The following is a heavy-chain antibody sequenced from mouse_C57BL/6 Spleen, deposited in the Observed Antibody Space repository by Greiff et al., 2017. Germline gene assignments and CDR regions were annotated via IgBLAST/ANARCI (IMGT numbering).Heavy chain of an antibody. CDR2: IDPSDSYT. D-gene: IGHD2-4*01. V-gene: IGHV1-59*01. Sequence: VQLQQPGAELVRPGTSVKLSCKASGYTFTSYWMHWVKQRPGQGLEWIGGIDPSDSYTNYNQKFKGKATLTVDTSSSTAYMQLSSLTSEDSAVYYCAPCADDYDRGYAMDYWGQGTSVTVSA. CDR3: APCADDYDRGYAMDY. J-gene: IGHJ4*01. CDR1: GYTFTSYW.